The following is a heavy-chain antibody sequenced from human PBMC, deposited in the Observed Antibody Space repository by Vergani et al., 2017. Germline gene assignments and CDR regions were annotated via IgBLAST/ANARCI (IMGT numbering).Heavy chain of an antibody. CDR1: GYTFTGYY. D-gene: IGHD4-23*01. V-gene: IGHV1-2*02. CDR2: INPNSGGT. CDR3: ARVGYGGKVYFDY. J-gene: IGHJ4*02. Sequence: QVQLVQSGAEVKKPGSSVKVSCKASGYTFTGYYMHWVRQAPGQGLEWMGWINPNSGGTNYAQKFQGRVTMTRDTSITTAYMDLSRLRSDDTAVYYCARVGYGGKVYFDYWGLGTLVTVSS.